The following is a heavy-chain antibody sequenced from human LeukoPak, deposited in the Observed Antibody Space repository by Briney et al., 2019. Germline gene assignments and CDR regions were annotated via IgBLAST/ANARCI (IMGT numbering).Heavy chain of an antibody. Sequence: QTGGSLRLSCAASGYTFSAYWMTWVRQAPGEGLEWVDTIKQDGSEKYYVDSVKGRFTISRDNTKIALYLQMNSLGDEDTAVYYCAGDMLVYDSSGYYYYWGQGTLVTVSS. V-gene: IGHV3-7*04. D-gene: IGHD3-22*01. CDR2: IKQDGSEK. CDR1: GYTFSAYW. CDR3: AGDMLVYDSSGYYYY. J-gene: IGHJ4*02.